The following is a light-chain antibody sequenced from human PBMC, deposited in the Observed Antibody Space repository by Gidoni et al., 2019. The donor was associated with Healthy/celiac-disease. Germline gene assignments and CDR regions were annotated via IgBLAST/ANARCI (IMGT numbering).Light chain of an antibody. CDR1: QSVSSSY. V-gene: IGKV3-20*01. J-gene: IGKJ4*01. Sequence: EIVLTQSPGTLSLSPGERATLSCRASQSVSSSYLAWYQQKPGQAPRLPIYGASSRATGIPDRFSGSGSGTDFTLTISRLEPEDFAVYYCQQYGSSSLTFXGXTKVEIK. CDR3: QQYGSSSLT. CDR2: GAS.